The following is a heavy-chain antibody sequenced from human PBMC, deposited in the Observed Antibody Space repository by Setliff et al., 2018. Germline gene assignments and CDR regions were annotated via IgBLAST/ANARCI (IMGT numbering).Heavy chain of an antibody. CDR2: INHRGST. J-gene: IGHJ4*02. CDR1: GGTFSDYH. Sequence: PSATLSLTCAAYGGTFSDYHWTWIRQSPEKGLEWIGEINHRGSTNYNPSLKSRVTMSVDKSKNQFSLKLSSVTAADTAVYDCARGGERYYSASWGQGTLVTVSS. CDR3: ARGGERYYSAS. D-gene: IGHD1-20*01. V-gene: IGHV4-34*01.